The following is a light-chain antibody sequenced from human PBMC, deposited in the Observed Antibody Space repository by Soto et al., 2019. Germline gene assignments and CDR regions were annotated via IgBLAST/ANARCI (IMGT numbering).Light chain of an antibody. CDR1: SIDVGGYNY. CDR2: DVC. Sequence: QSALTQPASVSGSPGQSITISCTGTSIDVGGYNYVSWFQQHPGKAPKLMIYDVCARPSGVFYRFSGSKSGNTASLTISGLQAEDEADYYCSSYTPSGFVFGPVTKVTVL. V-gene: IGLV2-14*01. CDR3: SSYTPSGFV. J-gene: IGLJ1*01.